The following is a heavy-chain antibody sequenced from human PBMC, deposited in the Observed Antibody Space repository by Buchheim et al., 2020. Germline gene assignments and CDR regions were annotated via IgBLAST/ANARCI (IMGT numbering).Heavy chain of an antibody. CDR1: GDSISSSNW. V-gene: IGHV4-4*02. Sequence: QVQLQESGPGLVKPSGTLSLTCAVSGDSISSSNWWSWVRQPPGKGLERIGEFYHSGSPNYNPSLKSRVTISLDKSKNHFSLKLNSVTAADTAVYYCARLAATWYYFDYWGQGTL. CDR2: FYHSGSP. CDR3: ARLAATWYYFDY. D-gene: IGHD2-15*01. J-gene: IGHJ4*02.